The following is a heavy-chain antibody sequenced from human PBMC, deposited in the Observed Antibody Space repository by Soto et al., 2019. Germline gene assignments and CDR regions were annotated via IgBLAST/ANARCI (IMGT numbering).Heavy chain of an antibody. V-gene: IGHV3-74*01. CDR3: ARARYSSGPRDHGMDV. D-gene: IGHD5-18*01. J-gene: IGHJ6*02. Sequence: EVQLVESGGGSVQPGGSLRLSCGASGFSFNKSSMNWVRQAPGKGLVWVSRINTDGRDTRYADSVKGRFTISRDNAKNSLYLQMNGLRAEDTAVYFCARARYSSGPRDHGMDVWGQGTTVTVSS. CDR2: INTDGRDT. CDR1: GFSFNKSS.